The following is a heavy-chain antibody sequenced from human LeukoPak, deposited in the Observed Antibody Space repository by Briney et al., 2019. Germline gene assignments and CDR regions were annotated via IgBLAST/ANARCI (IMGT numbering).Heavy chain of an antibody. CDR3: ARDAYHSGDLDQ. D-gene: IGHD3/OR15-3a*01. CDR1: GFTFSNHI. CDR2: IRFDRTNR. V-gene: IGHV3-30*02. J-gene: IGHJ4*02. Sequence: GGSLRLSCAASGFTFSNHIMHWVRQAPGKGLEWVSFIRFDRTNRHYVDSVKGRFTISRDNPNNMLYLQMNSLKFDDTAVYYCARDAYHSGDLDQWGEGTLVIVSS.